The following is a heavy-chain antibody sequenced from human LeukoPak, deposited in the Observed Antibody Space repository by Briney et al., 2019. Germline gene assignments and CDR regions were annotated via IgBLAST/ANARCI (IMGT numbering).Heavy chain of an antibody. CDR1: GFTFSTYE. Sequence: GGSLRLSCAASGFTFSTYEMNWVRQAPGKGLEWVAYISASGASIYYAASVKGRFTISRDNAKNSLYLQLNSLRVEDTAVYYCTGSKWATNDYWGQGTRVIVSS. CDR3: TGSKWATNDY. D-gene: IGHD4-11*01. V-gene: IGHV3-48*03. J-gene: IGHJ4*02. CDR2: ISASGASI.